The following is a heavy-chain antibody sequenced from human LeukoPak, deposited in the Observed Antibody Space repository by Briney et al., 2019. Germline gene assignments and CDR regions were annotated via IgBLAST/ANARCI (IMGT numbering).Heavy chain of an antibody. CDR2: INSDGSST. CDR1: GFTFSSYW. CDR3: AGSTMVRGVIYYYYGMDV. J-gene: IGHJ6*02. Sequence: GGSLRLSCAASGFTFSSYWMHWVRQAPGKGLVWVSRINSDGSSTSYADSVKGQFTISRDNAKNTLYLQMNSLRAEDTAVYYSAGSTMVRGVIYYYYGMDVWGQGTTVTVSS. V-gene: IGHV3-74*01. D-gene: IGHD3-10*01.